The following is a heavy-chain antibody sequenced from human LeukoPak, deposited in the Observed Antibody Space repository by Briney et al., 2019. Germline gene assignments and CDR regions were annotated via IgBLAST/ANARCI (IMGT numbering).Heavy chain of an antibody. D-gene: IGHD3-10*01. CDR3: ARRGAGKYAFDI. Sequence: GESLKISCKGSGYILTSYWINWVRQMPGKGLEWMGVIYLSDSDTRYSPSFQGQVTMSADKSITTAYLQWSSLKASDTAMYYCARRGAGKYAFDIWGQGTMVTVSS. CDR2: IYLSDSDT. V-gene: IGHV5-51*01. J-gene: IGHJ3*02. CDR1: GYILTSYW.